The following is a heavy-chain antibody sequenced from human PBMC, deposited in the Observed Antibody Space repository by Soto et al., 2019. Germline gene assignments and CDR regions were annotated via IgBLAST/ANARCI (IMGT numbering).Heavy chain of an antibody. D-gene: IGHD5-18*01. CDR1: GFTVSNAW. CDR2: IKSKTDGGTT. V-gene: IGHV3-15*01. CDR3: TSYSYGASEY. J-gene: IGHJ4*02. Sequence: EVQLVESGGGLVKPGGSLRLSCAASGFTVSNAWMSWVRQAPGKGLEWVGRIKSKTDGGTTEYDAPVKGRFTISRDDSITTLYLQMNSLKTEDTAVYYCTSYSYGASEYWGQGTLLTVSS.